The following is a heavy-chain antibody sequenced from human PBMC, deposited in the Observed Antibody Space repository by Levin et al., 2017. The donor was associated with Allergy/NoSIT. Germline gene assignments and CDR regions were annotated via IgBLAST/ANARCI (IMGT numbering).Heavy chain of an antibody. Sequence: SETLSLTCTVSGGSISSSSYYWGWIRQPPGTGLEWIGSIYYSGSTYYNPSLKSRVTISVDTSKNQFSLKLSSVTAADTAVYYCARSGGSSGGNRVFDYWGQGTLVTVSS. CDR2: IYYSGST. CDR1: GGSISSSSYY. J-gene: IGHJ4*02. D-gene: IGHD2-15*01. V-gene: IGHV4-39*07. CDR3: ARSGGSSGGNRVFDY.